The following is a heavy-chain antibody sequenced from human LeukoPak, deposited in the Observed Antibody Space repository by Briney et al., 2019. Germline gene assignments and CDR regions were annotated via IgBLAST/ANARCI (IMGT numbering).Heavy chain of an antibody. D-gene: IGHD3-9*01. CDR3: ARDSSVIRYFDWLLSYDAFDI. J-gene: IGHJ3*02. CDR1: GYTFTGYY. V-gene: IGHV1-2*02. CDR2: INPNSGGT. Sequence: ASVKVSCKASGYTFTGYYMHWVRQAPGQGLEWMGWINPNSGGTNYAQKFQGRVTMTRDTSISTAYMELGRLRSDDTAVYYCARDSSVIRYFDWLLSYDAFDIWGQGTMVTVSS.